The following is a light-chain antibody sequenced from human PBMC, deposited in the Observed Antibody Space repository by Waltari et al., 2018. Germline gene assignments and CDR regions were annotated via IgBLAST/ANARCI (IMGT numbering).Light chain of an antibody. V-gene: IGLV4-69*01. CDR2: VNRDGSH. CDR3: QTGGHGTWV. J-gene: IGLJ3*02. Sequence: QLVLTQSPSASASLGASVKLTCTLSSGHSSNVVAWHQQQPEKGPRYLMKVNRDGSHSKGDDIPDRFSGASSGAERYLTISSLQSEDEADYDCQTGGHGTWVFGGGTKLTVL. CDR1: SGHSSNV.